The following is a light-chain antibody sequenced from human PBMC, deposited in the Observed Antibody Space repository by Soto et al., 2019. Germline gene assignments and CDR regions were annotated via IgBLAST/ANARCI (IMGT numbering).Light chain of an antibody. Sequence: QSALTHPASVSGSLGQSITISCTGTSNDIGGYKYVSWYQQHPGKAPKLIIFEVSNRPSGVSDRFSGSNSGNTASLTISGLQAEDEADYYCTSYSRYTAVVFGGATKVTVL. CDR3: TSYSRYTAVV. V-gene: IGLV2-14*01. J-gene: IGLJ3*02. CDR1: SNDIGGYKY. CDR2: EVS.